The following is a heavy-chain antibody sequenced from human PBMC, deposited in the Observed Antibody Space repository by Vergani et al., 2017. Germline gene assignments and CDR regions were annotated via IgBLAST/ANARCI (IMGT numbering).Heavy chain of an antibody. J-gene: IGHJ4*02. D-gene: IGHD3-9*01. CDR1: GYTFSNYY. V-gene: IGHV1-46*03. CDR3: ARGDYGILTGYRY. CDR2: INPSGGHT. Sequence: QVQVVQSGAEVKKSGASVKVSCKTSGYTFSNYYMHWVRQAPGQGLEWMGIINPSGGHTTYAQKFQGRVSMTRETSTSTVYMELSTLRSEDTAIYYCARGDYGILTGYRYWGQGTLVTVSA.